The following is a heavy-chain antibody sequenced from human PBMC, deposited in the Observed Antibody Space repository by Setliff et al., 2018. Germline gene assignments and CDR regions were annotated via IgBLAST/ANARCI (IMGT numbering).Heavy chain of an antibody. CDR3: RFWSGYYKNGY. Sequence: PSETLSLTCAVYGASFSGTYCSWIRQSPGKGLEWIGEINHTGSPNWIGEINHSGSTNYNSSLTSRVTISVDTSKNQFSLKLSSVTAADTAVYYCRFWSGYYKNGYWGQGTLVTVSS. CDR2: INHSGST. D-gene: IGHD3-3*01. J-gene: IGHJ4*02. V-gene: IGHV4-34*01. CDR1: GASFSGTY.